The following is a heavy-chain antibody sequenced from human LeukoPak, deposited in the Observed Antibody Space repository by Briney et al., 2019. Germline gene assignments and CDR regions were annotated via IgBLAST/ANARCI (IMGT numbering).Heavy chain of an antibody. J-gene: IGHJ5*02. CDR2: INPNSGGT. CDR3: ARGVAVVVPAARNWFDP. CDR1: GYTFTGYY. V-gene: IGHV1-2*02. D-gene: IGHD2-2*01. Sequence: EASVTVSCKASGYTFTGYYMHWVRQAPGQGLEWMGWINPNSGGTNYAQKFQGRVTMTRDTSISTAYMELSRLRSDDTAVYYCARGVAVVVPAARNWFDPWGQRTLVTVSA.